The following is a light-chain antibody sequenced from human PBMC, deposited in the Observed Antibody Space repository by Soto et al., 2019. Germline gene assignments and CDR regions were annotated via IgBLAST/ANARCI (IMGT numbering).Light chain of an antibody. CDR1: QSVSSSY. Sequence: EIVLTQSPGTLSLSPGERATLSCRASQSVSSSYLAWYQQKPGQAPRLLIYGASSRATGIPDRFSGSGSGTDFTLTISRLEPEDFALYYCQHYGETLWTFGQGTKVDIK. J-gene: IGKJ1*01. CDR2: GAS. CDR3: QHYGETLWT. V-gene: IGKV3-20*01.